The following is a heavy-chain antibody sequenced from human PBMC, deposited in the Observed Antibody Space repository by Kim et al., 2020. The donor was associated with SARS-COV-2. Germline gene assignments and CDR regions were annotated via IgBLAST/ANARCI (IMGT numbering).Heavy chain of an antibody. CDR2: NK. D-gene: IGHD3-16*01. V-gene: IGHV3-30*01. Sequence: NKYYADSVKGRFTISRDNSKNTLYLQMNSLRAEDTAVYYCARDWGYGMDVWGQGTTVTVSS. J-gene: IGHJ6*02. CDR3: ARDWGYGMDV.